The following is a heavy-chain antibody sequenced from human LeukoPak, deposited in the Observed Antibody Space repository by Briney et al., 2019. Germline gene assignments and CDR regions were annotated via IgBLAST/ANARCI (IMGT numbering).Heavy chain of an antibody. CDR3: AGRRSSGWYAY. Sequence: GGSLRLSCAASGLTLSNYWMSWVRQAPGKGLEWVSVIYDSGTTYYADSVKGRFLIFRDTSKNTVDLQMNSLRVEDTAVYYCAGRRSSGWYAYWGQGTLVTVSS. J-gene: IGHJ4*02. D-gene: IGHD6-19*01. CDR1: GLTLSNYW. CDR2: IYDSGTT. V-gene: IGHV3-53*01.